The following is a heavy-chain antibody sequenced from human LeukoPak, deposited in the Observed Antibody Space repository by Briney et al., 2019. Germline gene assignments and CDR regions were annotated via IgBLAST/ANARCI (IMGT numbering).Heavy chain of an antibody. CDR2: IKSKTDGGTT. D-gene: IGHD3-9*01. Sequence: PGGSLRLSCAASGFTFSNAWMSWVRQAPGKGLEWVGRIKSKTDGGTTDYAAPVKGRFTISRDDSKNTLYPQMNSLKTEDTAVYYCTTVQYYDILTGLSAYWGQGTLVTVSS. CDR3: TTVQYYDILTGLSAY. V-gene: IGHV3-15*01. J-gene: IGHJ4*02. CDR1: GFTFSNAW.